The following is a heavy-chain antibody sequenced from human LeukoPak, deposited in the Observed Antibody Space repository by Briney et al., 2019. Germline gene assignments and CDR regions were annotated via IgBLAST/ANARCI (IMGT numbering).Heavy chain of an antibody. Sequence: GGSLRLSCAASAFTFSSYAMSWVRQAPGKGLEWVSAISGSGGSTYYADSVKGRFTISRDNSKNTLYLQMNSLRAEDTAVYYCAKVGDFYGDYVGYFDYWGQGTLVTVSS. CDR3: AKVGDFYGDYVGYFDY. CDR2: ISGSGGST. V-gene: IGHV3-23*01. J-gene: IGHJ4*02. CDR1: AFTFSSYA. D-gene: IGHD4-17*01.